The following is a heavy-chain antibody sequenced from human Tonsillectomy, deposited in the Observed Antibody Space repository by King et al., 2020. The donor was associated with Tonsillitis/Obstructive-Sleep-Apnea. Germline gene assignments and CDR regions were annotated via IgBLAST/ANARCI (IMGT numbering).Heavy chain of an antibody. J-gene: IGHJ1*01. CDR2: VIPSLTIS. CDR1: GGTFTNHS. CDR3: ARENDEHLVTFQH. Sequence: QLVQSGAEVKKAGSSVKVSCKTFGGTFTNHSVSWVRQAPGQGLQWMGRVIPSLTISNYAQKFQDRVTITADSSTNTAYMELRSLRSEDTAVYYCARENDEHLVTFQHWGQGTLVTVSS. D-gene: IGHD6-6*01. V-gene: IGHV1-69*09.